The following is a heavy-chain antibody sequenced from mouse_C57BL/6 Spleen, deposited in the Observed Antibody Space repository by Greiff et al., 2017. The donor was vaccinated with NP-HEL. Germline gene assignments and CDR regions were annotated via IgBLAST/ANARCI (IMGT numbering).Heavy chain of an antibody. Sequence: VKLMESGAELVKPGASVKLSCKASGYTFTSYWMHWVKQRPGQGLEWIGMIHPNSGSTNYNEKFKSKATLTVDKSSSTAYMQLSSLTSEDSAVYYCASLYSNFAMDYWGQGTSVTVSS. CDR1: GYTFTSYW. D-gene: IGHD2-5*01. V-gene: IGHV1-64*01. J-gene: IGHJ4*01. CDR3: ASLYSNFAMDY. CDR2: IHPNSGST.